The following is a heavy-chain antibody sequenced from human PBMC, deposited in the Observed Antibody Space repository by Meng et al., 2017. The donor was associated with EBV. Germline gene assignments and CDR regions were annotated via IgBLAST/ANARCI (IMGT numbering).Heavy chain of an antibody. D-gene: IGHD3-22*01. Sequence: GGVEPGRALRHSCAASGFTLSSYGMHWVLQAPVKGREWVAIISYDGSNIYDADSVKGRFTISRDNSKNTLYLQMNSLRAEDTAVYYCAKGDVYYYDSSGYPNYWGQGTLVTVSS. CDR2: ISYDGSNI. J-gene: IGHJ4*02. CDR3: AKGDVYYYDSSGYPNY. V-gene: IGHV3-30*18. CDR1: GFTLSSYG.